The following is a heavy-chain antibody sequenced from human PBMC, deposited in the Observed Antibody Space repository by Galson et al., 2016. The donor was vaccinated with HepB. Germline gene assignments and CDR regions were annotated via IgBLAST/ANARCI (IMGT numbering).Heavy chain of an antibody. CDR1: GFTFSNYG. Sequence: SLRLSCAAPGFTFSNYGMHWVRQAPGKGLEWVAVIWYDGSNKYYADSVKGRFTTSRDNSKFTLYLQMNSLRAEDTAVYYCARHLRVGSGAHRDVFDIWGRGTMVSVSS. CDR2: IWYDGSNK. D-gene: IGHD4/OR15-4a*01. V-gene: IGHV3-33*01. CDR3: ARHLRVGSGAHRDVFDI. J-gene: IGHJ3*02.